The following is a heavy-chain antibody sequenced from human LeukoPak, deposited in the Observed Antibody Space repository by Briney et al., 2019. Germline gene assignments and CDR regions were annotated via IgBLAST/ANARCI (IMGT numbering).Heavy chain of an antibody. CDR3: AKGSRITIFPPFDP. CDR1: GFTFSSYA. V-gene: IGHV3-23*01. Sequence: GGSLRLSCAASGFTFSSYAMSWVRQAPGKGLEWVSAISGSGGSTYYADSVKGRLTISRDNSKNTLYLQMNSLRAEDTAVYYCAKGSRITIFPPFDPWGQGTLVTVSS. J-gene: IGHJ5*02. CDR2: ISGSGGST. D-gene: IGHD3-3*01.